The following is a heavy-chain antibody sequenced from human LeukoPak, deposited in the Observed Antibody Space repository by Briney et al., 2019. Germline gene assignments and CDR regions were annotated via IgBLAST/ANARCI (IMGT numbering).Heavy chain of an antibody. J-gene: IGHJ4*02. Sequence: GSLRLSCAASGFMFSSYWMTWVRQAPGKGLEWVANIKQDGSEKYYVDSVKGRFTISRDNAKNSLYLQMNSLRAEDTAVYYCARGSIAAAGSLSGYWGQGTLVTVSS. V-gene: IGHV3-7*01. CDR3: ARGSIAAAGSLSGY. CDR1: GFMFSSYW. CDR2: IKQDGSEK. D-gene: IGHD6-13*01.